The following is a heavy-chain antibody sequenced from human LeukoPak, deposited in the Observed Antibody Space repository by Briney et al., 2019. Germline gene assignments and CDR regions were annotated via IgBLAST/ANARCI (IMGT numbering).Heavy chain of an antibody. CDR3: ATALTYYYDSSGYYY. CDR1: GYTFTSYY. Sequence: ASVKVSCKASGYTFTSYYMHWVRQAPGQGLEWMGIINPSGGSTSYAQKFQGRVTMTEDTSTDTAYMELSSLRSEDTAVYYCATALTYYYDSSGYYYWGQGTLVTVSS. J-gene: IGHJ4*02. CDR2: INPSGGST. D-gene: IGHD3-22*01. V-gene: IGHV1-46*01.